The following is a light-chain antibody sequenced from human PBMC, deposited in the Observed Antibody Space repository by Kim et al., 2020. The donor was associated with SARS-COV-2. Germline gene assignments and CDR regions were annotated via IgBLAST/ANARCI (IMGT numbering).Light chain of an antibody. CDR3: AAWDGSLSGRV. CDR1: TSNIANSY. J-gene: IGLJ3*02. CDR2: KNN. Sequence: GQRVTIACSGSTSNIANSYVYWYQKFPGTAPKLRIYKNNQRPSGVPDRFSGSKSGTSASLAISGLRSEDEADYHCAAWDGSLSGRVFGGGTQLTVL. V-gene: IGLV1-47*01.